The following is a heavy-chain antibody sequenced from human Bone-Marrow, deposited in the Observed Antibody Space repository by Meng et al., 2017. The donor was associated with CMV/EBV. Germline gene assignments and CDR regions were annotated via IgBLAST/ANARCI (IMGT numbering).Heavy chain of an antibody. D-gene: IGHD3-10*01. CDR2: INPSGGST. CDR3: ARAVTRMVRGVIGPY. V-gene: IGHV1-46*01. Sequence: ASVKISCKASGYTFTSYYMHWVRQAPGQGLEWMGIINPSGGSTSYAQKFQGRVTMTRDTSTSTVYMELSSLRSEDTAVYYCARAVTRMVRGVIGPYWGQGTLVTVS. CDR1: GYTFTSYY. J-gene: IGHJ4*02.